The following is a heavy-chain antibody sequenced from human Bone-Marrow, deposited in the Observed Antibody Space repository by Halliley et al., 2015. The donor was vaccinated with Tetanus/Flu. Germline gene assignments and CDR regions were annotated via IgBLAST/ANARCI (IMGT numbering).Heavy chain of an antibody. Sequence: EWFGNVYSNGFTDSNPSLKARVPITIDTSKKQFSLRLTSVTTADTAVYYCARTRNSHYFGMDVWGQGATVTVSS. J-gene: IGHJ6*02. CDR3: ARTRNSHYFGMDV. CDR2: VYSNGFT. D-gene: IGHD1-7*01. V-gene: IGHV4-39*01.